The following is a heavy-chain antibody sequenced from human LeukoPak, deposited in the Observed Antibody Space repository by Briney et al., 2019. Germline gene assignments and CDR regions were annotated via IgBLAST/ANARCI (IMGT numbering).Heavy chain of an antibody. V-gene: IGHV3-23*01. CDR1: GFNFSSYS. Sequence: SGGSLRLSCAASGFNFSSYSMNWVRQAPGKGLEWVSAISGSGGSTYYADSVKGRFTISRDNSKNTLYLQMNSLRAEDTAVYYCAKEPLFPSQLPYYFDYWGQGTLVTVSS. CDR2: ISGSGGST. D-gene: IGHD2-2*01. J-gene: IGHJ4*02. CDR3: AKEPLFPSQLPYYFDY.